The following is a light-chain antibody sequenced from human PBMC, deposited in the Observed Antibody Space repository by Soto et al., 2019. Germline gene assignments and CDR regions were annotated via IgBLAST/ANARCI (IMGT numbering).Light chain of an antibody. CDR2: DAS. J-gene: IGKJ5*01. CDR3: QQYGSSALT. CDR1: QSVSSSY. Sequence: EIVLTQSPGTLSLSPGDRATLSCRASQSVSSSYLAWYQQKPGQAPSLLIYDASSRATGIPDRFSGSGSGTDFTLSISRLEPEDFAVYYCQQYGSSALTFGQGTRLEIK. V-gene: IGKV3-20*01.